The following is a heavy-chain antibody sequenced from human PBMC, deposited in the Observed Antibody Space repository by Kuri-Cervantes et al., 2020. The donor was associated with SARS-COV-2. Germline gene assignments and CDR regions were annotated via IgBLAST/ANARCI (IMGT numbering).Heavy chain of an antibody. D-gene: IGHD3-3*01. CDR3: ARDRGIFWSGNDY. V-gene: IGHV4-4*07. CDR1: GGSISTYY. J-gene: IGHJ4*02. CDR2: IHSSGST. Sequence: SETLSLTCTVSGGSISTYYWSWIRQSAGKGLEWIGRIHSSGSTDYNPSLKSRVTMSVDTSKNQFSLNLISVAAADTAVYYCARDRGIFWSGNDYWGQGTLVTVSS.